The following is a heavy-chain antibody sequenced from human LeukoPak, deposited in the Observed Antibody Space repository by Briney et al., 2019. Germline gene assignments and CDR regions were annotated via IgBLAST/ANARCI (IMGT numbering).Heavy chain of an antibody. CDR2: ISTYNGNT. CDR3: ARAWTKLSYSDY. Sequence: ASVKVSCKASDYTFTSYGITWVRQAPGQGLEWMGWISTYNGNTHYAQKVQGRVTMTTDTSTSTAYMELRSLRSDDTAVYYCARAWTKLSYSDYWGQGTLVTVPS. CDR1: DYTFTSYG. V-gene: IGHV1-18*01. D-gene: IGHD2-21*01. J-gene: IGHJ4*02.